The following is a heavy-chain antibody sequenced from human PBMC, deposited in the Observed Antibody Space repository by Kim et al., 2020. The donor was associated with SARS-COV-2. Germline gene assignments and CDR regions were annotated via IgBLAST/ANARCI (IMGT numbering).Heavy chain of an antibody. CDR1: GFTFSSYW. J-gene: IGHJ2*01. D-gene: IGHD6-19*01. Sequence: GGSLRLSCAASGFTFSSYWMHWVRQAPGKGLVWVSRINTDGSSTNYADSVKGRFTISRDNSKNTLYLQMNSLRAEDTAVYYCARAGRATVAGNYWYFDLWGRGTLVTVSS. CDR3: ARAGRATVAGNYWYFDL. CDR2: INTDGSST. V-gene: IGHV3-74*01.